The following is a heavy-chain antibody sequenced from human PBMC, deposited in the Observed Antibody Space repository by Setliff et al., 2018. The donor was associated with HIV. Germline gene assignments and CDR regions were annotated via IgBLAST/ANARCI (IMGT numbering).Heavy chain of an antibody. Sequence: SETLSLTCTVSGGSISGYYWSWIRQPPGKGLEWIGYIYYSGSTYYDPSLKSRVTISIDTSKNQFSLKLSSVTAADTAVYYCARGLVVVTDSDYDTNYYYYYYMDVWGKGTTVTVSS. J-gene: IGHJ6*03. V-gene: IGHV4-59*12. CDR3: ARGLVVVTDSDYDTNYYYYYYMDV. CDR2: IYYSGST. CDR1: GGSISGYY. D-gene: IGHD5-12*01.